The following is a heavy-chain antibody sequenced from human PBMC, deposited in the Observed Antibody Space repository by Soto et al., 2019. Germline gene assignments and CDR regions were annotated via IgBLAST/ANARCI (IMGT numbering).Heavy chain of an antibody. D-gene: IGHD1-7*01. Sequence: QVQLVQSGAEVKKPGSSVKVSCKASGGTFSSYTISWVRQAPGQGLEWMGGIIPIFGTANYAQKFQGRVTITADKSTSTAYMELSSLRSEDTAVYYCARAELRRPSNYYGMDVWGQGTTVTVSS. J-gene: IGHJ6*02. V-gene: IGHV1-69*06. CDR3: ARAELRRPSNYYGMDV. CDR1: GGTFSSYT. CDR2: IIPIFGTA.